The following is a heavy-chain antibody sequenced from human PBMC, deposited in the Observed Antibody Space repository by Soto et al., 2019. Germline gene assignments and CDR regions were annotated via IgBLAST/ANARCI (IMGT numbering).Heavy chain of an antibody. Sequence: PGGSLRLSCTASGFTFGDYAMSWVRQAPGKGLEWVGFIRSKAYGGTTEYAASVKGRFTISRDDSKSIAYLQMNSLKTEDTAVYYCTRDVIVGATVHYYYYYGMDVWGQGTTVPVSS. D-gene: IGHD1-26*01. CDR1: GFTFGDYA. CDR3: TRDVIVGATVHYYYYYGMDV. J-gene: IGHJ6*02. V-gene: IGHV3-49*04. CDR2: IRSKAYGGTT.